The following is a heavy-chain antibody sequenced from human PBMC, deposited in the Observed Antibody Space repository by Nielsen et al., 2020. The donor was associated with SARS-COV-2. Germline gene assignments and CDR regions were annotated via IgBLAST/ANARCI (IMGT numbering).Heavy chain of an antibody. D-gene: IGHD6-19*01. J-gene: IGHJ4*02. Sequence: GGSLRLSCAVSGFTFSSYAMRWVRQAPGKGLEWVSSISGRCCSTYYADSVKGRLTISRDNSKNTLDLQMNSLRADDTAVYYCAVDSSGWYGDYWGQGTLVTVSS. CDR3: AVDSSGWYGDY. CDR2: ISGRCCST. V-gene: IGHV3-23*01. CDR1: GFTFSSYA.